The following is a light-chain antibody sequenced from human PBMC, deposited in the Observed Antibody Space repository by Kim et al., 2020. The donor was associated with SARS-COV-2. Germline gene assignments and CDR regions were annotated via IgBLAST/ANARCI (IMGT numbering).Light chain of an antibody. Sequence: LSPGERATHSCRASQSVSSYLAWYQQKPGQAPRLLIYGASYRATGIPVRFSASGVGTDFTLTISSLEPEDFGVYYCQQRSNWPLTFGPGTKVDIK. CDR3: QQRSNWPLT. CDR2: GAS. V-gene: IGKV3-11*01. J-gene: IGKJ3*01. CDR1: QSVSSY.